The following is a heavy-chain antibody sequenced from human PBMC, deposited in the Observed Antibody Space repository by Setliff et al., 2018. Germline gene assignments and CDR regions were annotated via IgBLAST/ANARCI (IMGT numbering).Heavy chain of an antibody. J-gene: IGHJ4*02. CDR2: ISSSGSYI. D-gene: IGHD3-3*01. Sequence: PGGSLRLSCAASGFTFSSYSMNWVRQAPGKGLEWVSSISSSGSYIYYADSVKGRFTISRDNAKNSLYLQMNSLRAEDTAVYYCARDRPGAIFGVVTPFDYWGQGTLVTVSS. V-gene: IGHV3-21*01. CDR1: GFTFSSYS. CDR3: ARDRPGAIFGVVTPFDY.